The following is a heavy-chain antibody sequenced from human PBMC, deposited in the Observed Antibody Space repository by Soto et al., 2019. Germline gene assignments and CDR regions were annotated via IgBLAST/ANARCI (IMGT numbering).Heavy chain of an antibody. J-gene: IGHJ5*01. D-gene: IGHD1-26*01. V-gene: IGHV3-30*18. Sequence: QVQLVESGGGVVQPGRSLRLSCAASGFSFSHYAMHWVRQAPGKGLEWVALISQDGTNKYYADSVNGRFTLSRDNSNNRLFLQRNSLRTKDTAVYYGAKGHISLLSTTLPDSRGQGTLVTASS. CDR2: ISQDGTNK. CDR3: AKGHISLLSTTLPDS. CDR1: GFSFSHYA.